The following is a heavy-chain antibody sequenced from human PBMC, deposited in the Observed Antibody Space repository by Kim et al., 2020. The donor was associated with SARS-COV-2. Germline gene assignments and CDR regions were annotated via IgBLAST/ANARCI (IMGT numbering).Heavy chain of an antibody. Sequence: ASVKVSCKASGYTFTSYYMHWVRQAPGQGLEWMGIINPSGGSTSYAQKFQGRVTMTRDTSTSTVYMELSSLRSEDTAVYYCAREPPYYDYVWGSYRYPGRDYFDSWGQGTLVTVSS. D-gene: IGHD3-16*02. J-gene: IGHJ4*02. CDR1: GYTFTSYY. CDR2: INPSGGST. CDR3: AREPPYYDYVWGSYRYPGRDYFDS. V-gene: IGHV1-46*01.